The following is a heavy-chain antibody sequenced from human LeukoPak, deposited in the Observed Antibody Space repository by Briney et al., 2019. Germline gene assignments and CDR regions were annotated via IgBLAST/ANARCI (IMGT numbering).Heavy chain of an antibody. CDR3: ARCYCATITCYHFDY. CDR1: GGSISGNY. D-gene: IGHD4/OR15-4a*01. V-gene: IGHV4-4*08. CDR2: IYSSGST. Sequence: PSETLSLTCTVSGGSISGNYWSWIRQPPGKGLEWIGYIYSSGSTNYKPSLKSRVTMSVDTSTNQFSLRLSSVTAADTAVYYCARCYCATITCYHFDYWGQGALVTVSS. J-gene: IGHJ4*02.